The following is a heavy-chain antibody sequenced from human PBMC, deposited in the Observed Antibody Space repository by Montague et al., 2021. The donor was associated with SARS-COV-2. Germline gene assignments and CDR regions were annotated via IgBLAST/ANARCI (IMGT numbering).Heavy chain of an antibody. CDR3: AKDGGHSSGYYYEGGFDS. CDR1: GFIFEDYA. CDR2: ISWNSGSI. V-gene: IGHV3-9*01. J-gene: IGHJ4*02. Sequence: SLILSCAASGFIFEDYAMHLFRQAPVKGLDWVSGISWNSGSIAYSDSVNVRFTISRENAKNSLYLQMSSLRPEDTALYYCAKDGGHSSGYYYEGGFDSWGQGTPVTVSS. D-gene: IGHD3-22*01.